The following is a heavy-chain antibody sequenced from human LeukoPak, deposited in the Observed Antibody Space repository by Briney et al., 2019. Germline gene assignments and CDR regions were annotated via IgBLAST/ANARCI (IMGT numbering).Heavy chain of an antibody. CDR3: VRGSRGGPFDL. Sequence: GGSLRLSCAASGFTFDDYGMSWVRQVPGKGLEWVSGVIRNGGSTDYADSVKGRFTISRDNAKRSLYLQMNSLRAEDTALYYCVRGSRGGPFDLWGQGTLVTVSS. V-gene: IGHV3-20*04. CDR1: GFTFDDYG. D-gene: IGHD3-10*01. CDR2: VIRNGGST. J-gene: IGHJ4*02.